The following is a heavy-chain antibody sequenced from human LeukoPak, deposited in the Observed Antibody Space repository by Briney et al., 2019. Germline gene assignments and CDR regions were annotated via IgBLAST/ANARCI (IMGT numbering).Heavy chain of an antibody. J-gene: IGHJ4*02. CDR1: GGSFSGYY. CDR2: INHSGST. V-gene: IGHV4-34*01. Sequence: SETLSLTCAVYGGSFSGYYWSWIRQPPGKGLEWIGEINHSGSTNYNPSLKSRVTISVDTSKNQFSLKLSSVTAADTAVYYCARDYYGSGSNDYWGQGTLSPSPQ. CDR3: ARDYYGSGSNDY. D-gene: IGHD3-10*01.